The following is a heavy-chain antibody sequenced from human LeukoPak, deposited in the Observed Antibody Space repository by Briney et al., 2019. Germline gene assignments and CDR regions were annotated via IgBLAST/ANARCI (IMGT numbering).Heavy chain of an antibody. CDR1: GYTFTGYY. CDR2: INPNRGGT. V-gene: IGHV1-2*02. D-gene: IGHD1-26*01. Sequence: ASLKVSCKASGYTFTGYYMHWVRQAPGQGLEWMGWINPNRGGTSYAQKFQGRVTVTRHTSISTAYMELSRLRSDDTAVYYCARDIGGYSGSYPFDYWGQGTMVTVSS. J-gene: IGHJ4*02. CDR3: ARDIGGYSGSYPFDY.